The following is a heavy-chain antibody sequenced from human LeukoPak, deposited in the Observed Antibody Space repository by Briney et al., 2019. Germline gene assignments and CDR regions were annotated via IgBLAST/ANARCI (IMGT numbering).Heavy chain of an antibody. CDR2: IYYSGST. CDR1: GGSISSSSYY. D-gene: IGHD3-3*01. CDR3: ARGLRFLEWLPYYYYYMDV. V-gene: IGHV4-39*01. Sequence: PSETLSLTCTVSGGSISSSSYYWGWIRQPPGKGLEWIGSIYYSGSTYYNPSLKSRVTISVDTSKNQFSLKLSSVTAADTAVYYCARGLRFLEWLPYYYYYMDVWGKGTTVTVSS. J-gene: IGHJ6*03.